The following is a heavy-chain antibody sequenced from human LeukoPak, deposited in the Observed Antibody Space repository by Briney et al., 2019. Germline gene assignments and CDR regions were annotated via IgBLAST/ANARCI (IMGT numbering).Heavy chain of an antibody. CDR2: INHSGST. D-gene: IGHD2-2*01. V-gene: IGHV4-34*01. Sequence: PSETLSLTCAVYGGSFSGYYWSWIRQPPGKGLEWIGEINHSGSTNYNPSLKSRVTISVDTSENQFSLKLSSVTAADTAVYYCARGRGYVGYCSSTSCPTFDPWGQGTLVTVSS. CDR3: ARGRGYVGYCSSTSCPTFDP. J-gene: IGHJ5*02. CDR1: GGSFSGYY.